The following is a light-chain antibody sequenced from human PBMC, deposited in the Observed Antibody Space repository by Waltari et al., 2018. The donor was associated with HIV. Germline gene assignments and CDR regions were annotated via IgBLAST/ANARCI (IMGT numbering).Light chain of an antibody. V-gene: IGLV1-44*01. CDR2: GNN. CDR3: AAWDDSLDGPV. CDR1: SSNIGRHA. J-gene: IGLJ2*01. Sequence: QPVLTQPPSASGTPRQRVIISCSGSSSNIGRHAVSWYQHLPGATPTLLIFGNNQRSSGVPDRFSGSKSATSASLAISGLRSVDEADYSCAAWDDSLDGPVFGGGTKLTVL.